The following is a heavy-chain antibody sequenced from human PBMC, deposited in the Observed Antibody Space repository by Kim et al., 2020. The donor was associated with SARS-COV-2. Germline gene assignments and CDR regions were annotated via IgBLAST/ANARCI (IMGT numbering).Heavy chain of an antibody. Sequence: GGSLRLSCATSGFTFTTYSMNWLRQAPGKGLEWVSSIDTSSRYIYYADSVKGRFTTSRDSARNSLYLQMNSLRAEDTAVYYCAMYYYVSGSFYYYDYWGHGTLVTVSS. V-gene: IGHV3-21*01. CDR1: GFTFTTYS. CDR3: AMYYYVSGSFYYYDY. J-gene: IGHJ4*01. CDR2: IDTSSRYI. D-gene: IGHD3-10*01.